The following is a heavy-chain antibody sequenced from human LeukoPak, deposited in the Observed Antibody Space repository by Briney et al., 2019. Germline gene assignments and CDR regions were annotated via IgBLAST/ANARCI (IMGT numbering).Heavy chain of an antibody. D-gene: IGHD1-26*01. CDR1: GGSISSYY. V-gene: IGHV4-59*01. Sequence: SETLSLTCTVSGGSISSYYWSWIRQLPGKGLEWIGYIYYSGSTNYNPSLKSRVTISVDTSKNQFSLKLSSVTAADTAVYYCARGQVGVSWFDPWGQGTLVTVSS. CDR2: IYYSGST. CDR3: ARGQVGVSWFDP. J-gene: IGHJ5*02.